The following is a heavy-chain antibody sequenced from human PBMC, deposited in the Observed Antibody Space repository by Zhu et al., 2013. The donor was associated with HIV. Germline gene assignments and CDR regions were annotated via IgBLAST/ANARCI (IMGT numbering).Heavy chain of an antibody. CDR3: ARGHGGVKKXVAGTFYFDS. CDR1: GYTFTTYT. D-gene: IGHD6-13*01. J-gene: IGHJ4*02. CDR2: INTGSGAT. V-gene: IGHV1-3*04. Sequence: QVQLVQSGAEVKKPGASVRISCKASGYTFTTYTIHWVRQAPGQRLEWMGWINTGSGATKYSQKFQDRVTITMDTSANTAYMELSGLVSEDTSIYYCARGHGGVKKXVAGTFYFDSWGQGTPGPVSS.